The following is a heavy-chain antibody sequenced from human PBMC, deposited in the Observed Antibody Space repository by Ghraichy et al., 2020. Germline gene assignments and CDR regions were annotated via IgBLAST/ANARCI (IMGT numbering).Heavy chain of an antibody. CDR1: GGSISSSSHY. D-gene: IGHD4-11*01. Sequence: ESLNISCTVSGGSISSSSHYWGWIRQPPGKGLEWIGRIYYSGNTSYNPSLKSRVTISVDTSKNQFSLKLSSVTAADTAVYYCARHMTTVTTPFDYWGQEPWSPSPQ. CDR3: ARHMTTVTTPFDY. CDR2: IYYSGNT. V-gene: IGHV4-39*01. J-gene: IGHJ4*01.